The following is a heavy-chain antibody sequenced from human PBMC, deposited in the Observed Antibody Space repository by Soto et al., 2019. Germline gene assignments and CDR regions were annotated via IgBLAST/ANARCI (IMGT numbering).Heavy chain of an antibody. V-gene: IGHV3-74*03. CDR3: VRGNYEKSIDY. D-gene: IGHD3-16*01. CDR2: INTDGSVA. J-gene: IGHJ4*02. Sequence: PGGSLRLSCAASGLTFRSYWMHWVRQAPGKGLVWVSRINTDGSVAMYVDSVKGRFTISRDNAKNSLFLQMNSLRAEDSGIYFCVRGNYEKSIDYWGQGTRVTVSS. CDR1: GLTFRSYW.